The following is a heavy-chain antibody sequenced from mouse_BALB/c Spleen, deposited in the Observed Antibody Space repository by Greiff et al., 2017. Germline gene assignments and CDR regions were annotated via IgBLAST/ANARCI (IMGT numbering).Heavy chain of an antibody. D-gene: IGHD2-4*01. J-gene: IGHJ2*01. CDR3: TRERDTYDYDFDY. CDR1: GYTFTSYW. Sequence: EVQLQQSGTVLARPGASVKMSCKASGYTFTSYWMHWVKQRPGQGLEWIGAIYPGNSDTSYNQKFKGKAKLTAVTSTSTAYMELSSLTNEDSAVYYCTRERDTYDYDFDYWGQGTTLTVSS. V-gene: IGHV1-5*01. CDR2: IYPGNSDT.